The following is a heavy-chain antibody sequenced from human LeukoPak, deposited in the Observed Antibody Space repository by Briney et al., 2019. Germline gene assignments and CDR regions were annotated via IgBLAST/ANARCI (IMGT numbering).Heavy chain of an antibody. D-gene: IGHD6-13*01. Sequence: PGGSLRLSCAASGFTFSSNYMSWVRQAPGKGLEWVSVIYSGGSTYYANSVKGRFTISRDNSKNTLYLQINSLRAEDTAVYYCARGSSSSCDYYYYMDVWGKGTTVTISS. CDR1: GFTFSSNY. CDR2: IYSGGST. CDR3: ARGSSSSCDYYYYMDV. V-gene: IGHV3-66*01. J-gene: IGHJ6*03.